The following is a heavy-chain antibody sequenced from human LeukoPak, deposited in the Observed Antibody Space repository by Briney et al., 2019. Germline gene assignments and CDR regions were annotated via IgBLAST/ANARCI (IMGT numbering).Heavy chain of an antibody. CDR3: ARSLGGGNSFPLDY. J-gene: IGHJ4*02. D-gene: IGHD5-18*01. CDR2: ISGYNGNT. CDR1: GYNLISYG. Sequence: ASVKVSCKASGYNLISYGISWVRQAPGQGLEWMGWISGYNGNTNYAQNVQGRVTMTTDTSTSTAYMELRSLRSDDTAVYFWARSLGGGNSFPLDYWGQGTLVTVSS. V-gene: IGHV1-18*01.